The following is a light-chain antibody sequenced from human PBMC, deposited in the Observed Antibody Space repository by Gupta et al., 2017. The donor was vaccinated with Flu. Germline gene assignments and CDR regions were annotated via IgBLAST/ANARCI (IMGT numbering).Light chain of an antibody. V-gene: IGLV2-14*04. J-gene: IGLJ1*01. CDR3: SSYTSSSFYV. Sequence: SITISCTGTSSDVGGYNYVSWYQQHPGKAPKLMIYDVSNRPSGVSNRFSGSKSGNTASLTISGLQAEDEADYYCSSYTSSSFYVFGTGTKVTVL. CDR2: DVS. CDR1: SSDVGGYNY.